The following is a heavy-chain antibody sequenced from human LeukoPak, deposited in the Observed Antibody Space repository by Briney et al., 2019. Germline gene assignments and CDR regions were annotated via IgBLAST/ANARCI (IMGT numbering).Heavy chain of an antibody. CDR1: GDSVSSNSAA. D-gene: IGHD1-14*01. J-gene: IGHJ3*02. CDR2: TYYRSKWYN. Sequence: SQTLSLTCAISGDSVSSNSAAWNWIRQSPSSGLEWLGRTYYRSKWYNDYAVSVKSRITINPDTSKNQFSLQLNSVTPEDTAVYYCAVSLTRTDAFDIWGQGTMVTVSS. V-gene: IGHV6-1*01. CDR3: AVSLTRTDAFDI.